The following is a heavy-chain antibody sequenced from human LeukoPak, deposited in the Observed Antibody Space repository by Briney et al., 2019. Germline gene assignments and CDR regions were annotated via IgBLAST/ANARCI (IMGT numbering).Heavy chain of an antibody. CDR1: GFTFSSYG. V-gene: IGHV3-33*01. CDR3: ARGYYGSQSFAN. J-gene: IGHJ4*02. CDR2: VWYDGSKK. Sequence: QSGGSLRLSCPASGFTFSSYGMHWVRQAPGKGLEWVAVVWYDGSKKDYADSVKGRFTISRDNSKNTLYPQMNSLRAEDTAVYYCARGYYGSQSFANWGQGTLVTVSS. D-gene: IGHD3-10*01.